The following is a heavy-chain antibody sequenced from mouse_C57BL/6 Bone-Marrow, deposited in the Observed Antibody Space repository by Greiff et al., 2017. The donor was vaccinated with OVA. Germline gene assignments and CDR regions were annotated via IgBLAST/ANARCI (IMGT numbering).Heavy chain of an antibody. Sequence: VQLKQSGADLVRPGASVKLSCTASGFNIKDDYMHWVKQRPEQGLEWIGWIDPENGDTEYASKFQGKATITADTSSNTAYLQLSSLTSEDTAVYYCTSTTFAYWGQGTLVTVSA. D-gene: IGHD2-1*01. CDR2: IDPENGDT. CDR3: TSTTFAY. J-gene: IGHJ3*01. V-gene: IGHV14-4*01. CDR1: GFNIKDDY.